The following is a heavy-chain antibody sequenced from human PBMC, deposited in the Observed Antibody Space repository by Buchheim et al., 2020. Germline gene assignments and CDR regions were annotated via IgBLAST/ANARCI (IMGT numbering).Heavy chain of an antibody. V-gene: IGHV3-49*04. D-gene: IGHD3-22*01. Sequence: EVQLVESGGGSVQPGRSLRLSCTASGFTFGDYAMSWVRQAPGKGLEWVGFIRSKAYGGTTEYAASVKGRFTISRDDSKSIAYLQMNSLKTEDTAVYYCTRSLLMDYDSTYYGMDVWGQGTT. CDR2: IRSKAYGGTT. CDR1: GFTFGDYA. CDR3: TRSLLMDYDSTYYGMDV. J-gene: IGHJ6*02.